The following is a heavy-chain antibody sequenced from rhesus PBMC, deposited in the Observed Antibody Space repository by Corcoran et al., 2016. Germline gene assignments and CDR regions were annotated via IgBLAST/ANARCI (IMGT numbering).Heavy chain of an antibody. J-gene: IGHJ4*01. CDR1: GGSISSSY. D-gene: IGHD6-25*01. Sequence: QLQLQESGPGLVKPSETLSVTCAVSGGSISSSYWSWIRQAPGKGLEWIGYIYGSGSSTNYNPSLKSRVTLSVDTSKNRLSLKLSSVTTADTAVYYWAREGRSGSWDFDYWGQGVLVTVSS. CDR2: IYGSGSST. CDR3: AREGRSGSWDFDY. V-gene: IGHV4-169*02.